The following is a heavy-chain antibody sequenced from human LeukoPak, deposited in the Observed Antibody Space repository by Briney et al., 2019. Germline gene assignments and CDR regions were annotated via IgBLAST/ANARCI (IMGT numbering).Heavy chain of an antibody. J-gene: IGHJ4*02. CDR1: GGTFSSYA. V-gene: IGHV1-69*13. Sequence: ASVKVSCKASGGTFSSYAISWVRQAPGQGLEWMGGIIPIFGTANYAQKFQGRVTITADESTSTAHMELSSLRSEDTAVYYCARASVEMATISFDYWGQGTLVTVSS. CDR2: IIPIFGTA. D-gene: IGHD5-24*01. CDR3: ARASVEMATISFDY.